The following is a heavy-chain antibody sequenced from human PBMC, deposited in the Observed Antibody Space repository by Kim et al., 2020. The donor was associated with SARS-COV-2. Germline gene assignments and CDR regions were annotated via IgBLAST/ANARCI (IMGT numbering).Heavy chain of an antibody. V-gene: IGHV3-23*01. CDR3: AKDPGDLHSGSYALFDY. D-gene: IGHD1-26*01. CDR2: ISGSGGST. CDR1: GFTFSSYA. J-gene: IGHJ4*02. Sequence: GGSLRLSCAASGFTFSSYAMSWVRQAPGKGLEWVSAISGSGGSTYYADSVKGRFTISRDNSKNTLYLQMNSLRAEDTAVYYCAKDPGDLHSGSYALFDYWGQGTLVTVSS.